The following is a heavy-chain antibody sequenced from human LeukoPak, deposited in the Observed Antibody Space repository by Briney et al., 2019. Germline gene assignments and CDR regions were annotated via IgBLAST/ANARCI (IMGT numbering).Heavy chain of an antibody. J-gene: IGHJ4*02. CDR1: GFTFSTYW. CDR2: IKPDGSEK. V-gene: IGHV3-7*03. D-gene: IGHD5-18*01. Sequence: PGGSLRLSCEASGFTFSTYWMSWVRQAPGKGLEWVANIKPDGSEKYYVDSVKGRFTISRDNARNSLYLQMNSLRAEDTALYYCARMGLRIQLWSPIDYWGQGTLVTVSS. CDR3: ARMGLRIQLWSPIDY.